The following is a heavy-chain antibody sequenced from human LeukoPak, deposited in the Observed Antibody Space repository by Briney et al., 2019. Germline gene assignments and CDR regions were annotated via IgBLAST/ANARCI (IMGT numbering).Heavy chain of an antibody. CDR1: GPTLTTHG. Sequence: GRSHSPVYVAAGPTLTTHGTDCVRQAPRKGRGCLGVMWYRGGEKNYADSVKGRFTISRDISRNTLYLQMDSLRVDDTAVYYCARDGAMARFDYWGQGTLVTVS. V-gene: IGHV3-33*01. D-gene: IGHD5-18*01. CDR3: ARDGAMARFDY. CDR2: MWYRGGEK. J-gene: IGHJ4*02.